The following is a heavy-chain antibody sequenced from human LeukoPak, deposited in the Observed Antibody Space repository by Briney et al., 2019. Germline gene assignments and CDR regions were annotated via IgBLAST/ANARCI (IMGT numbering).Heavy chain of an antibody. CDR3: VKEKTGYSSGRYGMDV. V-gene: IGHV3-64D*06. D-gene: IGHD6-19*01. CDR1: GFTFSSYA. Sequence: GGSLRLSCSASGFTFSSYAMHWVRQAPGKGLEYVSAISSNGGSTYYADSVKGRFTISRDNSKNTLYLQMSSLRAEDTAVYYCVKEKTGYSSGRYGMDVWGKGTTVTVSS. CDR2: ISSNGGST. J-gene: IGHJ6*04.